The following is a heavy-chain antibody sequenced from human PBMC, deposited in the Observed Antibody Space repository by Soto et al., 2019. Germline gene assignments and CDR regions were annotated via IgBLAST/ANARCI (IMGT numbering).Heavy chain of an antibody. V-gene: IGHV4-34*01. CDR1: GGSFSCYY. CDR2: INHSGST. CDR3: ARVRCSSTSCSYYFDY. Sequence: SETLSLTCAVYGGSFSCYYWSWIRQPPGKGLEWIGEINHSGSTNYNPSLKSRVTISVDTSKNQFSLKLSSVTAADTAVYYCARVRCSSTSCSYYFDYWGQGTLVTVSS. J-gene: IGHJ4*02. D-gene: IGHD2-2*01.